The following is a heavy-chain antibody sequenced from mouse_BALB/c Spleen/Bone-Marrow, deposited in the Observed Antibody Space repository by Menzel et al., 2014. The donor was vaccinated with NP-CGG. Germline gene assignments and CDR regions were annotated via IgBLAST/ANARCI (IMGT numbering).Heavy chain of an antibody. V-gene: IGHV4-1*02. J-gene: IGHJ2*01. CDR2: INPDSSTI. CDR3: ARPGTWGYFDY. D-gene: IGHD4-1*01. Sequence: EVKVEESGGGLVQPGGSLKLSCAASGFDFSRYWMSWVRQAPGKGLEWIGEINPDSSTINYTPSLKDKFIISRDNAKNTLYLQMSKVRPEDTALYYCARPGTWGYFDYWGQGTTLTVSS. CDR1: GFDFSRYW.